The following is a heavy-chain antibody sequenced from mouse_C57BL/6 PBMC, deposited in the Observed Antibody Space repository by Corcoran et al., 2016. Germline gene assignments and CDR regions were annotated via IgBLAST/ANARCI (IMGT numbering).Heavy chain of an antibody. D-gene: IGHD1-1*01. V-gene: IGHV1-18*01. Sequence: EVQLQQSGPELVKPGASVKIPCKASGYTFTDYNMDWVKQSHGKSLEWIGDINPNNGGTIYNQKFKGKATLTVDKSSSTAYMELRSLTSEDTAVYYCARWGSSPSTSPYWYFDVWGTGTTVTVSS. CDR3: ARWGSSPSTSPYWYFDV. CDR1: GYTFTDYN. CDR2: INPNNGGT. J-gene: IGHJ1*03.